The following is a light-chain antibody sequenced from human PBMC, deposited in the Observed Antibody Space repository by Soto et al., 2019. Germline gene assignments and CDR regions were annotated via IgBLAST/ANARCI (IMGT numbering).Light chain of an antibody. CDR2: SND. CDR1: SSNMGTNT. CDR3: ATWDDSLNGVV. J-gene: IGLJ2*01. V-gene: IGLV1-44*01. Sequence: QSVLTQPPSASGTPGQRVSISCSGGSSNMGTNTVNWYQHLPGTAPKLLIFSNDERPSGVPDRFSGSKSGTSASLAISGLQSDDEADYYCATWDDSLNGVVFGGGTKLTVL.